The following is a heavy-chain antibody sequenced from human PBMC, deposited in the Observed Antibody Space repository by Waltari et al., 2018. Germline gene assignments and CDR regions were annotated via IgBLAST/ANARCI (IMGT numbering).Heavy chain of an antibody. V-gene: IGHV1-2*06. D-gene: IGHD3-22*01. CDR1: GSTFTGYA. CDR3: LRDSSGSHFDY. J-gene: IGHJ4*02. CDR2: INPKNGDT. Sequence: LVQSGAEVKKPGASVKVSCKASGSTFTGYAIRWVRQAPGQGLEWMGRINPKNGDTHYAQKFQGRVAMTTDTSTNTAFMELHSLRSDDTAVYYCLRDSSGSHFDYWGQGTLVTVSS.